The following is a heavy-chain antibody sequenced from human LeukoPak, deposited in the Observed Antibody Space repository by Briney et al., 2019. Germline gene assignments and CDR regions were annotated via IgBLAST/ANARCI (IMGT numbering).Heavy chain of an antibody. Sequence: GGSLRLSCTVSGVTFSSSGMHWVRQAPGKGLEWVAMISYDGNYKFYADSVKGRFTISRDNAKNSLYLQMNSLRAEDTAVYYCARDRWSHFDYWGQGTLVTVSS. D-gene: IGHD2-15*01. CDR2: ISYDGNYK. CDR3: ARDRWSHFDY. CDR1: GVTFSSSG. J-gene: IGHJ4*02. V-gene: IGHV3-30*03.